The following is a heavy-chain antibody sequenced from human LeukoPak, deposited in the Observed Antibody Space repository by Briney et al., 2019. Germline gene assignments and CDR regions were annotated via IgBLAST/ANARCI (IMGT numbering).Heavy chain of an antibody. CDR2: IYYSGST. V-gene: IGHV4-59*08. J-gene: IGHJ6*02. CDR3: ARHRLEWVTSSAYGMDV. Sequence: SETLSLTCTVSGGSLSSYYWSWIRQTRGQGLEWIGYIYYSGSTNYNPSLKGRVIISVDTSKIQFSLKLGSVTAADTAVYYCARHRLEWVTSSAYGMDVWGQGTTVTVSS. CDR1: GGSLSSYY. D-gene: IGHD3-3*01.